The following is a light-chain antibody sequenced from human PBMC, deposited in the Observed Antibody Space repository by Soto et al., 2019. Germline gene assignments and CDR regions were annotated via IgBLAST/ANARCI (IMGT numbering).Light chain of an antibody. V-gene: IGKV1-33*01. CDR2: DAS. J-gene: IGKJ4*01. Sequence: DIKITHSPPSLSASVQHRVTITCEASQDIRSYLNWYQHRPGKAPKVLIYDASNLHRGVPSRISGSGSGTDFTSTISSLQPEDVATYYCQQCDSTSLTFGGGTKVDIK. CDR1: QDIRSY. CDR3: QQCDSTSLT.